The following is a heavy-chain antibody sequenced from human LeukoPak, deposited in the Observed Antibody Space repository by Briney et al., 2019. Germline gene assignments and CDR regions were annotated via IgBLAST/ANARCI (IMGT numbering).Heavy chain of an antibody. CDR1: GFTFSGFA. V-gene: IGHV3-23*01. CDR3: ARVAKDCGGDCFVDS. D-gene: IGHD2-21*01. Sequence: GGSLRLSCAASGFTFSGFAMSWVRRTPGKGLEWVSGISGSGDNTLYADSVKGRFTISRDISKNTWNLQMNSLRAEDTAVYYCARVAKDCGGDCFVDSWGQGTQVTVSS. J-gene: IGHJ4*02. CDR2: ISGSGDNT.